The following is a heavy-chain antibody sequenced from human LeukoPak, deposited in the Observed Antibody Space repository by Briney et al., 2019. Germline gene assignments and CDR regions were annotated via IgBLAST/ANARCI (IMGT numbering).Heavy chain of an antibody. CDR1: GFTFSSYA. J-gene: IGHJ4*02. CDR2: ISSSSSYI. CDR3: ARVNPPLLIAVAENNDY. D-gene: IGHD6-19*01. V-gene: IGHV3-21*01. Sequence: PGGSLRLSCAASGFTFSSYAMNWVRQAPGKGPEWVSSISSSSSYIYYADSVKGRFTISRDNAKNSLYLQMNSLRAEDTAVYYCARVNPPLLIAVAENNDYWGQGTLVTVSS.